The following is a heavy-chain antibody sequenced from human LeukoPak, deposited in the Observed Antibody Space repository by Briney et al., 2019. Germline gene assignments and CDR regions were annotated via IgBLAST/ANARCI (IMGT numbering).Heavy chain of an antibody. V-gene: IGHV4-39*07. CDR2: IYYSGST. D-gene: IGHD3-16*02. J-gene: IGHJ4*02. CDR3: AQSLYRTDY. Sequence: PSETLSLTCTVSGGSISSSSYYWGWIRQPPGKGLEWIGSIYYSGSTYYNPSLKSRVTISVDTSKNQFSLKLSSVTAADTAVYYCAQSLYRTDYWGQGTLVTVSS. CDR1: GGSISSSSYY.